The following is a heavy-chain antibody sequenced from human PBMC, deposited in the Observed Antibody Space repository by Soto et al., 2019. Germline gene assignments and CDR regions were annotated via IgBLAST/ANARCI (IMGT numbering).Heavy chain of an antibody. Sequence: QVQLVQSGAEVKKPGASVKVSCKASGYTFTSYGISWVRQAPGQGLEWMGWISAYNGNTNYAQKLQGRATMTTDTSTSTAYMELRSLRSDDTAVYYCARDLPPRSGYYLPPSDYWGQGTLVTVSS. D-gene: IGHD3-3*01. CDR3: ARDLPPRSGYYLPPSDY. J-gene: IGHJ4*02. CDR2: ISAYNGNT. V-gene: IGHV1-18*01. CDR1: GYTFTSYG.